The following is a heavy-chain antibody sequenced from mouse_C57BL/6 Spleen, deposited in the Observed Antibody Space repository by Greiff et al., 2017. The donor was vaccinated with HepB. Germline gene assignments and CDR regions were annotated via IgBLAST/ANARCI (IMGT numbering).Heavy chain of an antibody. V-gene: IGHV1-82*01. CDR2: IYPGDGDT. CDR3: ARNHAMDY. CDR1: GYAFSSSW. J-gene: IGHJ4*01. Sequence: QVQLQQSGPELVKPGASVKISCKASGYAFSSSWMNWVKQRPGKGLEWIGRIYPGDGDTNYNGKFKGKATLTADKSSSTAYMQLSSLTSEDSAVYFCARNHAMDYWGQGTSVTVSS.